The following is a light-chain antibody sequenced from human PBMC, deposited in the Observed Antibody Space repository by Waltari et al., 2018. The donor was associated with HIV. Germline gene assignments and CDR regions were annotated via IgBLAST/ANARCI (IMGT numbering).Light chain of an antibody. CDR3: GTWDSGLNAYV. Sequence: QSVLTQPPSVSAAPGQKIGISCSGANSNIGSNSVSWYQQSPGRAPQLLIYDTNRRPSETPDRFAVSKSGTSGTLDITGLQTGDEADYYCGTWDSGLNAYVFGSGTKVTVL. CDR2: DTN. CDR1: NSNIGSNS. J-gene: IGLJ1*01. V-gene: IGLV1-51*01.